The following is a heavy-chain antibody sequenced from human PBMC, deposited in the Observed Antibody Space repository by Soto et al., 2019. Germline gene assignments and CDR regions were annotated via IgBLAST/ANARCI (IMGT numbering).Heavy chain of an antibody. J-gene: IGHJ4*02. Sequence: GGSLRLSCAASGFTFGGYAVHWVRQAPGEGLEWVAIVSYDGSQKNYADSVRGRFTISRDNSKNTLFLQMESLRAEDTTMYYCAREVSGSDGMKIFAYWGQGTLVTVSS. D-gene: IGHD3-10*01. CDR1: GFTFGGYA. CDR2: VSYDGSQK. CDR3: AREVSGSDGMKIFAY. V-gene: IGHV3-30-3*01.